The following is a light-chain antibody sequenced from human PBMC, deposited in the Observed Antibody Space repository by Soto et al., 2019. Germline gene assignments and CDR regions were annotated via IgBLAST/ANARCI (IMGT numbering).Light chain of an antibody. Sequence: EIVLTQFPGTLSLSPGERATLSCRASQSVTNNYLAWYQQRPGQPPNPLIFGASNRATGIPDRFSGSGSGTDFTLTITRLEPEDFAVYYCQQYVTSSPRTFGQGTKVDIK. CDR3: QQYVTSSPRT. V-gene: IGKV3-20*01. J-gene: IGKJ1*01. CDR1: QSVTNNY. CDR2: GAS.